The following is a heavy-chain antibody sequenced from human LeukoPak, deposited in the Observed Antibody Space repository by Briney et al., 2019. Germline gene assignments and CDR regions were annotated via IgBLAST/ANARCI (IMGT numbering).Heavy chain of an antibody. J-gene: IGHJ4*02. D-gene: IGHD2-15*01. V-gene: IGHV4-38-2*01. Sequence: KPSETLSLTCAVSGYSISSGYYWGWIRQPPGKGLEWIGSIYHSGSTYYNLSLKSRVTISVDTSKNQFSLKLSSVTAADTAVYYCAAYCSGGSCYSDSDYWGQGTLVTVSS. CDR2: IYHSGST. CDR3: AAYCSGGSCYSDSDY. CDR1: GYSISSGYY.